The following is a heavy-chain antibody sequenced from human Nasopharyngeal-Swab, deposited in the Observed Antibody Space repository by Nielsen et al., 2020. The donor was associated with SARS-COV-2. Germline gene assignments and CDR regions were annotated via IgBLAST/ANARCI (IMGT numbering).Heavy chain of an antibody. D-gene: IGHD3-3*01. Sequence: SETLSLTCTVSGGSISSSSYYWGWIRQPPGKGLEWIGSIYYSGSTYYNPSLKSRVTISVDTSKNQFSLKLSSVTAADTAVYYCAKPPGLEWFLFDYWGQGTLVTVSS. CDR3: AKPPGLEWFLFDY. J-gene: IGHJ4*02. CDR2: IYYSGST. CDR1: GGSISSSSYY. V-gene: IGHV4-39*01.